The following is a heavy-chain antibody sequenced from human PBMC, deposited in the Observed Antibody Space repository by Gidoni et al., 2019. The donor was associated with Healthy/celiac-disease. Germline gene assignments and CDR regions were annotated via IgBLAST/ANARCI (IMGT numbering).Heavy chain of an antibody. CDR1: GFTSLSYA. V-gene: IGHV3-23*01. D-gene: IGHD2-8*02. CDR2: ISGSGCST. J-gene: IGHJ4*02. Sequence: VQLLESGGGSVQPGGSLILSCAASGFTSLSYAMRWVRQAPGKGLEWVSAISGSGCSTYYADSVKGRFTISRDNSKNTMYLQMNSLRAEDTAVYYCAKDSCTGGVCYYFDYWGQGTLVTVSS. CDR3: AKDSCTGGVCYYFDY.